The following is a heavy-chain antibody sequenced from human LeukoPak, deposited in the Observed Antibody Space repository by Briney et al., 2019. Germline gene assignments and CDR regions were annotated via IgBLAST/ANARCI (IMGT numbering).Heavy chain of an antibody. J-gene: IGHJ4*02. V-gene: IGHV1-69*13. CDR3: ARSRVVGATLDY. Sequence: SVKVSCKASGGTFSSYAISWVRQAPGQGLEWMGGIIPIFGTANYAQKFQGRVTITADESTSTAYMELSSLRSENTAVYYCARSRVVGATLDYWGQGTLVTVSS. CDR2: IIPIFGTA. CDR1: GGTFSSYA. D-gene: IGHD1-26*01.